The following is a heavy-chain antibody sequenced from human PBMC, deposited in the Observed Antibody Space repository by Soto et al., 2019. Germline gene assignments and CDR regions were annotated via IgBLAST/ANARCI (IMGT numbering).Heavy chain of an antibody. Sequence: QVQLQQWGAGLLKPSETLSLTCAVYGGSFSGYYWSWIRQPPGKGLEWIGEINHSGSTNYNPSLKSRVTISVDTSKNQFSLKLSSVTAADTAVYYCARGLGLVVVTALRAFDIWGQGTMVTVSS. D-gene: IGHD2-21*02. CDR3: ARGLGLVVVTALRAFDI. V-gene: IGHV4-34*01. CDR1: GGSFSGYY. CDR2: INHSGST. J-gene: IGHJ3*02.